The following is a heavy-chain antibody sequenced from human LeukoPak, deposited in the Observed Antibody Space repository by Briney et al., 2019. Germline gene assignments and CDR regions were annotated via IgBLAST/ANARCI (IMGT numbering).Heavy chain of an antibody. Sequence: SETLSLTCAVYGGSSSGYYWSWIRQPPGKGLEWIGEINHSGSTNYNPSLKSRVTISVDTSKNQFSLKLSSVTAADTAVYYCARMYGAARDFDYWGQGTLVTVSS. CDR2: INHSGST. V-gene: IGHV4-34*01. CDR3: ARMYGAARDFDY. D-gene: IGHD6-6*01. J-gene: IGHJ4*02. CDR1: GGSSSGYY.